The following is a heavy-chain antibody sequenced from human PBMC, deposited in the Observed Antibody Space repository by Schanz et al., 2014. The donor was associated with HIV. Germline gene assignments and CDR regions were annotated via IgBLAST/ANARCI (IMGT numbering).Heavy chain of an antibody. V-gene: IGHV3-30-3*01. CDR1: GFTFSSYA. Sequence: QVQLVESGGGVVQPGRSLRLSCAASGFTFSSYAMYWVRQAPGKGLEWVAMISYDGSDKYYADSVRGRFTISRDNSKDTLYLQMNSLRAEDTAVYYCARVEGPPTFYYYYYGSDVWGQGTAVTVSS. J-gene: IGHJ6*02. CDR3: ARVEGPPTFYYYYYGSDV. CDR2: ISYDGSDK. D-gene: IGHD4-4*01.